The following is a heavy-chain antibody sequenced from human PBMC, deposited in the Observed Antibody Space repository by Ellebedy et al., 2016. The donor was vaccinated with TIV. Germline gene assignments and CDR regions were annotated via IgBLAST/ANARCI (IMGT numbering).Heavy chain of an antibody. CDR2: IKEAGGEK. V-gene: IGHV3-7*03. D-gene: IGHD1-26*01. Sequence: GESLKISCAASGCTFRNYWMSWVRQAPGKGLEWVANIKEAGGEKYYVDSVKGRFTISRDNARNSLYLQMNSLRADDTAVYYCVRDDYSGSSPFDYWGQGTLVTVSS. CDR3: VRDDYSGSSPFDY. CDR1: GCTFRNYW. J-gene: IGHJ4*02.